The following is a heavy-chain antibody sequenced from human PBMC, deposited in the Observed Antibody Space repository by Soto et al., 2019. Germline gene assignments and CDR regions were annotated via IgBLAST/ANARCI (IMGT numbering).Heavy chain of an antibody. D-gene: IGHD5-12*01. CDR1: GGSINTFY. J-gene: IGHJ4*02. CDR3: AREGSYSAYNFAHGIQLWSFDF. V-gene: IGHV4-4*07. CDR2: IFSSGST. Sequence: SETLSLTCTVSGGSINTFYWSWVRQPAGKGLEWIGRIFSSGSTSFNPSLESRVAMSVDTSKNHFSLNLSSVTAADMAVYYCAREGSYSAYNFAHGIQLWSFDFWAQGALVTVSS.